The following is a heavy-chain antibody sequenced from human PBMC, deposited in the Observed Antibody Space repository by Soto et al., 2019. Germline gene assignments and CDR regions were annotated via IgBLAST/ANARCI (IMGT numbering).Heavy chain of an antibody. CDR1: GGTFSSSA. CDR2: IIPTFGTA. V-gene: IGHV1-69*06. CDR3: ARSETAGHRGFDI. Sequence: QVQLVQSGAEMREPGSSVKVSCKASGGTFSSSAIHWLRQAPGQGPEWMGGIIPTFGTANYIEKFRGRVTINADTSTSTAYMEVSSLTSEDTAMYFCARSETAGHRGFDIWGQGTMVTVSS. J-gene: IGHJ3*02. D-gene: IGHD6-19*01.